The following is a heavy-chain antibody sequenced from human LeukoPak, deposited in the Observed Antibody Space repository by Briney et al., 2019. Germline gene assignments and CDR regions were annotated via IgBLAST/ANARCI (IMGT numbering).Heavy chain of an antibody. V-gene: IGHV3-48*04. CDR3: ARHLMVRGNFDY. D-gene: IGHD3-10*01. J-gene: IGHJ4*02. CDR1: EFTFSSYA. Sequence: PGGSLRLSCAASEFTFSSYAMHWVRQAPGKGLEWVSYISSSGSTIYYADSVKGRFTISRDNAKNSLYLQMNSLRAEDTAVYYCARHLMVRGNFDYWGQGTLVTVSS. CDR2: ISSSGSTI.